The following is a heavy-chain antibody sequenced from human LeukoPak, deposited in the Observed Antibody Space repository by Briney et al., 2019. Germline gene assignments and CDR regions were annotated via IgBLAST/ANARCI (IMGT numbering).Heavy chain of an antibody. V-gene: IGHV1-2*02. J-gene: IGHJ5*02. Sequence: ASVKVSCKASGDTFTGYYMHWVRQAPGQGLEWMGWINPNSGGTNYAQKFQGRVTMTRDTSISTAYMELSRLRSDDTAVYYCARDRPPSGSYNHNWFDPWGRGTLVTVSS. CDR2: INPNSGGT. D-gene: IGHD1-26*01. CDR1: GDTFTGYY. CDR3: ARDRPPSGSYNHNWFDP.